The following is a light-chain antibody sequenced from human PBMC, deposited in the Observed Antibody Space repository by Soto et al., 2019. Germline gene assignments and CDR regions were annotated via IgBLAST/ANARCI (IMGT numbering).Light chain of an antibody. Sequence: EIVLTQSPGTLSLSPGERATLSCRASQSVSSAYLAWYQQKPGQAPRLLIYGASTRATGIPDRFSGSASGADFTLTISRPEPEDFAVYYCQQYDRSPPFTFGQGTRLEIK. CDR2: GAS. V-gene: IGKV3-20*01. CDR3: QQYDRSPPFT. J-gene: IGKJ5*01. CDR1: QSVSSAY.